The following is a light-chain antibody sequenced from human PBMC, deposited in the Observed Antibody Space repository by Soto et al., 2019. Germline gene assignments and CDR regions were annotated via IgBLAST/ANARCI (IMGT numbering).Light chain of an antibody. Sequence: EIVLTQSPATLSLSPGERATLSCRASQGVSSYLAWYQQKPGQAPRLLIYDASNRATGIPARFSGSGSGTDFTLTISSLEPEDFAVYYCQQRSNWPPGDTFGPGTKVDIK. V-gene: IGKV3-11*01. J-gene: IGKJ3*01. CDR1: QGVSSY. CDR2: DAS. CDR3: QQRSNWPPGDT.